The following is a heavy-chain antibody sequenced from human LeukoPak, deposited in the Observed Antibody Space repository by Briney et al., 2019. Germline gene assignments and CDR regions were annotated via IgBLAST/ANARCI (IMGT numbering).Heavy chain of an antibody. CDR3: ARHLIELLWFGESSYYFDY. Sequence: PSETLSLTCTVSGGSISSSSYYWGWIRPPPGKGLEWIGSIYYSGSTYYNPSLKSRVTISVDTSKNEFSLKLSSVTAADTAVYYCARHLIELLWFGESSYYFDYWGQGTLVTVSS. J-gene: IGHJ4*02. CDR1: GGSISSSSYY. CDR2: IYYSGST. V-gene: IGHV4-39*01. D-gene: IGHD3-10*01.